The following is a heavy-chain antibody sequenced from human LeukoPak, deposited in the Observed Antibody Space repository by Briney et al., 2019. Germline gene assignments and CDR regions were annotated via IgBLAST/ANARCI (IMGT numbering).Heavy chain of an antibody. CDR2: IYHSGST. Sequence: SETLSLTCTVSGGSISSSSYYWGWIRQPPGKGLEWIGSIYHSGSTYYNPSLKSRVTISVDTSKNQFSLKLSSVTAADTAVYYCARDKGDIQLWLSYYYMDVWGKGTTVTVSS. CDR1: GGSISSSSYY. D-gene: IGHD5-18*01. J-gene: IGHJ6*03. V-gene: IGHV4-39*07. CDR3: ARDKGDIQLWLSYYYMDV.